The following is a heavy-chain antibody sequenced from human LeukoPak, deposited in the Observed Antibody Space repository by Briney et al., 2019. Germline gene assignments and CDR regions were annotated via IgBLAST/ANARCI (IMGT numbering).Heavy chain of an antibody. CDR2: ISYDGSNK. CDR1: GFTFSSYG. CDR3: AKGSPKGLGDYPVSY. D-gene: IGHD4-17*01. J-gene: IGHJ4*02. V-gene: IGHV3-30*18. Sequence: GGSLRLSCAASGFTFSSYGMHWVRQAPGKGLEWVAVISYDGSNKYYADSVKGRFTISRDNSKNTLFLQMNSLRAEDTAVYYRAKGSPKGLGDYPVSYWGQGTLVTVPS.